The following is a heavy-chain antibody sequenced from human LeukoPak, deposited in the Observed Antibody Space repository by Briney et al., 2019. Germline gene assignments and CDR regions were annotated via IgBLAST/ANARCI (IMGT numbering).Heavy chain of an antibody. Sequence: GGSLRLSCAASGFTFSSYEMNWVRQAPGKGLEWVSYISSSGSTIYYPDSVKGRFTISRANAKNSLYLQMTSLRAEDTAVYYCASSPLYDFWSGYSLDYWGQGTLVTVSS. V-gene: IGHV3-48*03. CDR3: ASSPLYDFWSGYSLDY. D-gene: IGHD3-3*01. CDR1: GFTFSSYE. CDR2: ISSSGSTI. J-gene: IGHJ4*02.